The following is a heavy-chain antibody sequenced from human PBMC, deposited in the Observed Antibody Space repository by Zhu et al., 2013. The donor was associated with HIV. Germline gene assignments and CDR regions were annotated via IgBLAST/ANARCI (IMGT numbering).Heavy chain of an antibody. J-gene: IGHJ3*02. CDR2: INWNSGST. V-gene: IGHV3-20*01. CDR1: GFTFDDYG. CDR3: ARDGRYCSSTSCYDWAFDI. Sequence: EVQLVESGGGVVRPGGSLRLSCAASGFTFDDYGMSWVRQAPGKGLEWVSGINWNSGSTGYADSVKGRFTISRDNAKNSLYLQMNSLRAEDTALYHCARDGRYCSSTSCYDWAFDIWGQGTMVTVSS. D-gene: IGHD2-2*01.